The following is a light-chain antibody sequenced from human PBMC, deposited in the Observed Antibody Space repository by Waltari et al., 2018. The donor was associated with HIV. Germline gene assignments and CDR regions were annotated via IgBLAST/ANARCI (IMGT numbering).Light chain of an antibody. V-gene: IGKV1-13*02. Sequence: AIQLTQTPSSLSASVAYRVTITCRASQVINSDLVWYQHQLGHPPKLLIYNGSSLQGGASSRFSGSGSGTVFILTISGLQSEDFASYYCQHFSSYPHHWAFGQGTKVDMK. CDR2: NGS. J-gene: IGKJ1*01. CDR1: QVINSD. CDR3: QHFSSYPHHWA.